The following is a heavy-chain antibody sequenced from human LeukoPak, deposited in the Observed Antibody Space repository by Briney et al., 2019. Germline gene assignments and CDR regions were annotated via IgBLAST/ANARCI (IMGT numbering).Heavy chain of an antibody. CDR3: AKLWKDGYNKGPWGFDY. CDR2: ISNNGGPI. CDR1: GFTFSSHS. Sequence: GGSLRLSCAASGFTFSSHSMNWVRQAPGKGLQWLSYISNNGGPIYYADSVRGRFTISRDNAKNSLYLQMNSLRAEDTAVYYCAKLWKDGYNKGPWGFDYWGQGTLVTVSS. J-gene: IGHJ4*02. D-gene: IGHD5-24*01. V-gene: IGHV3-48*04.